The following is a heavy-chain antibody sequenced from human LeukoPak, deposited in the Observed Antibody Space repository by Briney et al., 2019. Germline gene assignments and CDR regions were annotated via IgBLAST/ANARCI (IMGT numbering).Heavy chain of an antibody. CDR2: IYYGGRT. CDR3: ARHSLKLVDAEFDY. CDR1: GGSISSYH. V-gene: IGHV4-59*08. Sequence: SETLSLTCTVSGGSISSYHWSWIRQPPGKGLEWIGYIYYGGRTNYNPSLKSRVTISVDTSKNQFSLKVTSVTAADTAVYYCARHSLKLVDAEFDYWGQGILVTVSS. D-gene: IGHD3-16*02. J-gene: IGHJ4*02.